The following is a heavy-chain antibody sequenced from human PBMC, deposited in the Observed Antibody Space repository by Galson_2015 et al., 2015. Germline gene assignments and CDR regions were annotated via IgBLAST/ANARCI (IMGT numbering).Heavy chain of an antibody. Sequence: CAISGDSVSSNSAAWNWIRQSPSRGLEWLGRTYYRSKWYNDYAVSVKSRITINPDTSKNQFSLQLNSVTPEDTAVYYCARDQTSDSISSSCYRPLSIGLDYWGQGTLLTVSS. D-gene: IGHD2-2*01. CDR2: TYYRSKWYN. V-gene: IGHV6-1*01. J-gene: IGHJ4*02. CDR3: ARDQTSDSISSSCYRPLSIGLDY. CDR1: GDSVSSNSAA.